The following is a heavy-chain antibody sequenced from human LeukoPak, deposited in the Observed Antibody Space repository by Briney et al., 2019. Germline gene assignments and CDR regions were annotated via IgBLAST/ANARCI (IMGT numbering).Heavy chain of an antibody. D-gene: IGHD3-3*01. V-gene: IGHV3-7*01. Sequence: GGSLRLSCAVSGVNFSSYWMSWVRQTPGKGLEWVANIKQDGSEEYYVDSVKGRFTISTDNAKNSLYLQMNSLRAEDTAVYYCARDAYYDFWSGYPRYFDYWGQGTLVTVSS. J-gene: IGHJ4*02. CDR2: IKQDGSEE. CDR3: ARDAYYDFWSGYPRYFDY. CDR1: GVNFSSYW.